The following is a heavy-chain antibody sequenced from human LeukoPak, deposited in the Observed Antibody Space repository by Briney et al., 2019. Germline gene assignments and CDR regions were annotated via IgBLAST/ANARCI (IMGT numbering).Heavy chain of an antibody. CDR2: IWFDGSKK. CDR3: ARHTSNKSTGYPGE. CDR1: GFTFSSYG. D-gene: IGHD3-22*01. Sequence: GGSLRLSCAASGFTFSSYGMHWVRQAPGKGLEWVAVIWFDGSKKYYADSVKGRFTISRDDSKNTLYLQMNSLRAEDTAVYYCARHTSNKSTGYPGEWGQGALVTVSS. V-gene: IGHV3-33*01. J-gene: IGHJ4*02.